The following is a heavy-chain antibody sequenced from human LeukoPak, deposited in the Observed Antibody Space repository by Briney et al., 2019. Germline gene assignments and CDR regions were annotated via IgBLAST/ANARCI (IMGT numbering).Heavy chain of an antibody. CDR2: ISAYNGNT. Sequence: ASVKVSCKASGYTFTSYGISWVRQAPGQGLEWMGWISAYNGNTNYAQKLQGRVTMTTDTSTSTAYMELRSLRSDDTAVYYCARDPRPYCSGGSCPSWFDPWGQGTLVTVSS. J-gene: IGHJ5*02. V-gene: IGHV1-18*01. CDR1: GYTFTSYG. D-gene: IGHD2-15*01. CDR3: ARDPRPYCSGGSCPSWFDP.